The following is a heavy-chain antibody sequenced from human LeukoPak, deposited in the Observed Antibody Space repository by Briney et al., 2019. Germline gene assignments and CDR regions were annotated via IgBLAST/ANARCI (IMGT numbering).Heavy chain of an antibody. CDR1: GGSISSYY. V-gene: IGHV4-4*07. CDR3: ASTIVATGCRTTVTTYFDY. Sequence: PSETLSLTCTVSGGSISSYYWSWIRQPAGKGLEWIGRIYTSGSTNYNPSLKSRVTMSVDTSKNQFSLKLSSVTAADTAVYYCASTIVATGCRTTVTTYFDYWGQGTLVTVSS. J-gene: IGHJ4*02. CDR2: IYTSGST. D-gene: IGHD4-17*01.